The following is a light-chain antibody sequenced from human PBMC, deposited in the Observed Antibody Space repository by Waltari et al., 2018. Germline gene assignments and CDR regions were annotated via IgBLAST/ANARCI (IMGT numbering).Light chain of an antibody. V-gene: IGKV1-9*01. CDR3: QQLNSYPP. J-gene: IGKJ4*01. Sequence: DIQLTQSPSFLSASVGDRVTITCRASQDIGHYLGWYQQKPGKAPSLLIYAASNLQSGVSSRFSGSGSGTEFTLTISSLQPEDFATYYCQQLNSYPPFGGGTKVEIK. CDR1: QDIGHY. CDR2: AAS.